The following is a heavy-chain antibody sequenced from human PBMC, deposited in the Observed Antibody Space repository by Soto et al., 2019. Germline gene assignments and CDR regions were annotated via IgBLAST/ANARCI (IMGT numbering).Heavy chain of an antibody. CDR1: GGSISSSSYY. Sequence: SETLSLTCTVSGGSISSSSYYWGWIRQPPGKGLEWIGYIYYSGSTNYNPSLKSRVTISVDTSKNQFSLKLSSVTAADTAVYYCARGKGLVRGPNRRVGAFDIWGQGTMVTVSS. D-gene: IGHD3-10*01. J-gene: IGHJ3*02. CDR3: ARGKGLVRGPNRRVGAFDI. CDR2: IYYSGST. V-gene: IGHV4-61*05.